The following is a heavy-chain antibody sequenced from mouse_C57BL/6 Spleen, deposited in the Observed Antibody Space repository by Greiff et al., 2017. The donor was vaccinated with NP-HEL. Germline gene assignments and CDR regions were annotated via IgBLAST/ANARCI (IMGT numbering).Heavy chain of an antibody. CDR3: ARYYYVSSCFDY. J-gene: IGHJ2*01. CDR1: GYTFTSYW. D-gene: IGHD1-1*01. Sequence: QVQLQQPGAELVMPGASVKLSCKASGYTFTSYWMHWVKQRPGQGLEWIGEIDPSDSYTNYNQKFKGKSTLTVDKSSSTAYMQLSSLTSEDSAVYYCARYYYVSSCFDYWGQGTTLTVSS. CDR2: IDPSDSYT. V-gene: IGHV1-69*01.